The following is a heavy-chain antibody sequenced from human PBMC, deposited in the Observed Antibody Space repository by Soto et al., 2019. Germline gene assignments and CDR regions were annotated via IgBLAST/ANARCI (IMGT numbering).Heavy chain of an antibody. Sequence: GGSLRLSCAASGFIFTDYAMTWVRQAPGKGLEWVSGLSGSGGDTYYADSVKGRFTVSRDNSRNTLYLQMNSLRDEDTAVYYCARDPGHYGSGSPLDYWGQGTLVTVSS. CDR3: ARDPGHYGSGSPLDY. J-gene: IGHJ4*02. CDR1: GFIFTDYA. V-gene: IGHV3-23*01. CDR2: LSGSGGDT. D-gene: IGHD3-10*01.